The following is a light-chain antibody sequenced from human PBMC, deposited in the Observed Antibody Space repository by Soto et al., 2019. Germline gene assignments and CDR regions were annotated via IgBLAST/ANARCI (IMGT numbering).Light chain of an antibody. CDR2: KGT. Sequence: QSVLAQPAPVSGSPGQSITISCTGTSSDVGAYNSVSWYQQHPHRAPQVIIYKGTQRPSGVSNRFSGSTSGNAASLTISALQTDDEAEYFCCSSAPESTYVCGTGTKVTVL. CDR1: SSDVGAYNS. CDR3: CSSAPESTYV. V-gene: IGLV2-23*01. J-gene: IGLJ1*01.